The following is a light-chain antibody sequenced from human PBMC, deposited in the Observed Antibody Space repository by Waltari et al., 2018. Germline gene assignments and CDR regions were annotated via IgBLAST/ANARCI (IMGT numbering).Light chain of an antibody. CDR1: SSNIGAGYD. J-gene: IGLJ3*02. CDR2: DNS. V-gene: IGLV1-40*01. Sequence: QSVLTQAPSVSGAPGQRVTIPCTGSSSNIGAGYDVPWYQQLPGAAPKLLIYDNSNRPSGVPDRFSGSKSGTSASLAITGLQAEDEADYYCQSYDSGLSAPLFGGATKLTVL. CDR3: QSYDSGLSAPL.